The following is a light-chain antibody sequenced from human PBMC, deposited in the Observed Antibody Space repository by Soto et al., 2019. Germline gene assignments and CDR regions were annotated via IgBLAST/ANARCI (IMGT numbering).Light chain of an antibody. Sequence: DIQMTQSPSTLSASVGDRVTITCWASQSISSWLAWYQQKPGKAPKLLIYDASSLESGVPSRFSGSGSGTEFTLTISSLQPDDFATYYCQQYNTHLTFGQGTKVEIK. V-gene: IGKV1-5*01. CDR3: QQYNTHLT. CDR1: QSISSW. J-gene: IGKJ1*01. CDR2: DAS.